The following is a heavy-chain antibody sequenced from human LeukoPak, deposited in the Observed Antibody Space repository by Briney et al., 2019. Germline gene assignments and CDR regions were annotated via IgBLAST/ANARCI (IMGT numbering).Heavy chain of an antibody. Sequence: PGGSLRLSCAASGFTFSSYSMNWVRQAPGKGLEWVSSISSSSSYIYYADSVKGRFTISRDNAKNSLYLQMNSLRAEDTAVYYCAGSEQWLAHLDYWGQGTLVTVSS. D-gene: IGHD6-19*01. CDR3: AGSEQWLAHLDY. V-gene: IGHV3-21*01. J-gene: IGHJ4*02. CDR2: ISSSSSYI. CDR1: GFTFSSYS.